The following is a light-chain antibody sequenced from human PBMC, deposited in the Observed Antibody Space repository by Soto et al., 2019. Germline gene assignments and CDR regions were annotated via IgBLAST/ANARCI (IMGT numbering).Light chain of an antibody. CDR3: QQRSNWPRT. J-gene: IGKJ1*01. Sequence: EVLMTQSPATLSLSPGERATLSCRASQSVSSYLAWYQKKPGQDPRLLIYDASNRATGIPARFSGSGSGTDFTLTISRLEPEDFAVYYCQQRSNWPRTFGQGTKVDIK. V-gene: IGKV3-11*01. CDR1: QSVSSY. CDR2: DAS.